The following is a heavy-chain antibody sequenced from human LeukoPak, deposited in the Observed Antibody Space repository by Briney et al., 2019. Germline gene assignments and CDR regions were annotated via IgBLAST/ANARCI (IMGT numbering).Heavy chain of an antibody. CDR1: GFTFSSYG. CDR3: ARGRLYAFDI. V-gene: IGHV3-30*02. J-gene: IGHJ3*02. CDR2: IRYDGSNK. Sequence: PGGSLRLSCAASGFTFSSYGMHWVRQAPGKGLEWVAFIRYDGSNKYYADSVKGRFTISRDNSKNTLYLQMNSLRAEDTAVYYCARGRLYAFDIWGQGTMVTVSS.